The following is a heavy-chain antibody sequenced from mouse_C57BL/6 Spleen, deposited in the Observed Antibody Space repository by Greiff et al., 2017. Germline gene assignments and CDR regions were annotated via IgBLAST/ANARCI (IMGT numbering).Heavy chain of an antibody. CDR3: ARDVLSYFDY. Sequence: EVQLQQSGPGLVKPSQSLSLTCSVTGYSITSGYYWNWIRQFPGNKLEWMGYISYDGSNNYNPSLKNRISITRDTSKNQFFLKLNSVTTEDTATYYCARDVLSYFDYWGQGTTLTVSS. CDR2: ISYDGSN. CDR1: GYSITSGYY. V-gene: IGHV3-6*01. J-gene: IGHJ2*01.